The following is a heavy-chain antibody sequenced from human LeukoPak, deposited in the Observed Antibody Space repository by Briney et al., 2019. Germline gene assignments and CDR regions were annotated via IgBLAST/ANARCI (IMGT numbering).Heavy chain of an antibody. CDR3: ARDPRYFGVVIGIDY. V-gene: IGHV3-30-3*01. CDR1: GFTFSSYA. J-gene: IGHJ4*02. Sequence: GGPLRLSCAASGFTFSSYAMHWVRQAPGKGLEWVAVISYDGSNKYYADSVKGRFTISRDNSKNTLYLQMNSLRAEDTAVYYCARDPRYFGVVIGIDYWGQGTLVTVSS. D-gene: IGHD3-3*01. CDR2: ISYDGSNK.